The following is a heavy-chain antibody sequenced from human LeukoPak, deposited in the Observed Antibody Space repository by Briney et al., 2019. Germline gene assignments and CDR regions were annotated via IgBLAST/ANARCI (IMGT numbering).Heavy chain of an antibody. CDR1: GVALSVHY. V-gene: IGHV3-69-1*01. J-gene: IGHJ4*02. CDR3: AIAQSWDELFDS. CDR2: ISKNNDK. Sequence: GGSLTLSCAASGVALSVHYMSWVRQPTGKGLEWVSFISKNNDKFYAASVRGRFTISRGSSKNTLFLQMNSLRDEDSAVYYCAIAQSWDELFDSWGQGTLVTVSS. D-gene: IGHD1-26*01.